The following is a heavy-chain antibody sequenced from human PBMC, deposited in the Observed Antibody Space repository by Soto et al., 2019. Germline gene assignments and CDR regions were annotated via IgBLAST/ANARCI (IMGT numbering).Heavy chain of an antibody. J-gene: IGHJ4*02. D-gene: IGHD6-13*01. V-gene: IGHV5-10-1*01. CDR2: IDPSDSYT. CDR3: ARHGTSIAAAGPDFRALYY. CDR1: GYSFTSYW. Sequence: PGESLKISCKGSGYSFTSYWISWVRQMPGKGLEWMGRIDPSDSYTNYSPSFQGHVTISADKSISTAYLEWSSLKASDTAMYYCARHGTSIAAAGPDFRALYYWGQGTLVTVSS.